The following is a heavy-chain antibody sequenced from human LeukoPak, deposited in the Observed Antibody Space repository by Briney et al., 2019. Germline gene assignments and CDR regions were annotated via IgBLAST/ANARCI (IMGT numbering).Heavy chain of an antibody. Sequence: PSETLSLTCTVSGGSISSYYWSWIRQPPGEGLEWIGYIYCSGSTNYNPSLKSRVTISVDTSKNQFSLKLSSVTAADTAVYYCAREGVATTFDYWGQGTLVTVSS. V-gene: IGHV4-59*01. J-gene: IGHJ4*02. D-gene: IGHD5-12*01. CDR3: AREGVATTFDY. CDR1: GGSISSYY. CDR2: IYCSGST.